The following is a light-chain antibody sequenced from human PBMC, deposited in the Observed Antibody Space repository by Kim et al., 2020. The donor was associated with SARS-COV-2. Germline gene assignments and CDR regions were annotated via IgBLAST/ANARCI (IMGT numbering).Light chain of an antibody. Sequence: RATINCKSSQSVLYSSNNKNYLAWYQQEPGQPPRLLIYWASTRESGVPDRFSGSGSGTDFTLTISSLQAEDVAVYYCQQYYSSPPTVGQGTKLEI. V-gene: IGKV4-1*01. CDR3: QQYYSSPPT. CDR1: QSVLYSSNNKNY. CDR2: WAS. J-gene: IGKJ2*01.